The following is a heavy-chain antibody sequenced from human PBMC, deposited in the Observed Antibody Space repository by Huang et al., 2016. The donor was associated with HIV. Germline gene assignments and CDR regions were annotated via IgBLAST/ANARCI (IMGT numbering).Heavy chain of an antibody. CDR2: IGGSSTYI. CDR1: GFTFSDYS. CDR3: ARRYNWNYVAHGFDI. Sequence: EVQLVESGGGLVRPGGSLTLSCAASGFTFSDYSMSWVRQVPGKGLGWVCHIGGSSTYIYYVDSVKGRFAISRDNAKNLLFLQMNSLRAEDTALYYCARRYNWNYVAHGFDIWGQGTMVTVSS. D-gene: IGHD1-7*01. V-gene: IGHV3-21*06. J-gene: IGHJ3*02.